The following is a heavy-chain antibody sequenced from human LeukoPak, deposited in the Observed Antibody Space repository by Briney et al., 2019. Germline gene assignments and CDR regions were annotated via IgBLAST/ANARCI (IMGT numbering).Heavy chain of an antibody. D-gene: IGHD3-9*01. CDR2: ISGSGGTT. CDR1: GFTFSSYA. V-gene: IGHV3-23*01. Sequence: GGSLRLSCAASGFTFSSYAMSWVRQAPGKGLEWVSAISGSGGTTYYAEPVKGRFTISRDNSKNTLYLQMNSLRAEETAVYYCAKDWFDTLTGYYGLFDQWGQGTLVTVSS. J-gene: IGHJ4*02. CDR3: AKDWFDTLTGYYGLFDQ.